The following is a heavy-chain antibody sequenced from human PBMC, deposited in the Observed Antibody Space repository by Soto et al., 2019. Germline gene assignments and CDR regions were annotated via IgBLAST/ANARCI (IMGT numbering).Heavy chain of an antibody. J-gene: IGHJ5*02. Sequence: EVQLVESGGGLVKPGGSLRLSCAASGFTFSSYSMNWVRQAPGKGLEWVSSISSSSSYIYYADSVKGRFTISRDNAKNSLYLQMNSLRAEDTAVYYCARDRYDFWSGSIPNGLNWFDPWGQGTLVTDSS. CDR3: ARDRYDFWSGSIPNGLNWFDP. D-gene: IGHD3-3*01. V-gene: IGHV3-21*01. CDR2: ISSSSSYI. CDR1: GFTFSSYS.